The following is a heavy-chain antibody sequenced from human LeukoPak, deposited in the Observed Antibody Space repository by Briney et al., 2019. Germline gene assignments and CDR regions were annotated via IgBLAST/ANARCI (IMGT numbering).Heavy chain of an antibody. D-gene: IGHD4-11*01. Sequence: GASVTVSCKASGYTFTSHYMHWVRQAPGQGLEWMGIINPTGGSVSYAQKFQGRVAMTRDTSTSTVYMDLSGLRSEDTAVYYCARDHQTTVTPYYYYGMDVWGQGTTVTVSS. CDR3: ARDHQTTVTPYYYYGMDV. CDR2: INPTGGSV. V-gene: IGHV1-46*01. J-gene: IGHJ6*02. CDR1: GYTFTSHY.